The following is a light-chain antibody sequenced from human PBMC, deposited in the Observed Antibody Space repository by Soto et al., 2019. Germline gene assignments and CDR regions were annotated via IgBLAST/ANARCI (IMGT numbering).Light chain of an antibody. Sequence: QSVLTQPASVSGSPGQSITISCNGSSSDVGGYNYVSWYQQHPGKAPKLIIYGVNNRPSGVSNRFSGSKSGNTASLTISGLQVEDEADYYCSSYTSTAAYVIGTGTKLTVL. CDR1: SSDVGGYNY. CDR2: GVN. V-gene: IGLV2-14*03. J-gene: IGLJ1*01. CDR3: SSYTSTAAYV.